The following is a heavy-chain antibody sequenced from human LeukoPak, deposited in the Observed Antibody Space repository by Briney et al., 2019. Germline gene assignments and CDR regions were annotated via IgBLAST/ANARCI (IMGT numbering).Heavy chain of an antibody. J-gene: IGHJ5*02. V-gene: IGHV3-23*01. D-gene: IGHD4-17*01. CDR3: AKQWGRGAYGDPFDP. CDR2: ISGNSGST. CDR1: GFTFSSFA. Sequence: GGSLRLSCAASGFTFSSFAMSWVRQAPGRGLEWVSVISGNSGSTYYSDSVKGRFTISRDNSKNTLYLQMNSLRAEDTAVYYCAKQWGRGAYGDPFDPWGQGTLVTVSS.